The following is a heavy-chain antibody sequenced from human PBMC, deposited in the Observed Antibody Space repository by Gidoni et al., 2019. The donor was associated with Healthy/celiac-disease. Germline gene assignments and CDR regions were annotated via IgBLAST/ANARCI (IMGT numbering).Heavy chain of an antibody. Sequence: EVQLVESGGGLVKPGGSLRLSCAASGFTFSNAWMSWVRQAPGKGLEWVGRSKSKTDGGTTDYAAPVKGRFTISRDDSKNTLYLQMNSLKTEDTAVYYCTTGLYCSSTSCYIYFQHWGQGTLVTVSS. CDR3: TTGLYCSSTSCYIYFQH. D-gene: IGHD2-2*02. V-gene: IGHV3-15*01. CDR2: SKSKTDGGTT. J-gene: IGHJ1*01. CDR1: GFTFSNAW.